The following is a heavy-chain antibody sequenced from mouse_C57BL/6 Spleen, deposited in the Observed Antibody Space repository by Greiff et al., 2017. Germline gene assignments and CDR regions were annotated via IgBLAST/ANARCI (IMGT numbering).Heavy chain of an antibody. Sequence: QVQLQQSGAELVRPGSSVKLSCKASGYTFTSYWMHWVKQRPLQGLVWIGNIDPSDSETHYNQQFKDKATLTVDKSSSTAYMLLSSLTSEDSAVYYIAREGEAYGWIAYWGQGTLVTVSA. V-gene: IGHV1-52*01. CDR1: GYTFTSYW. D-gene: IGHD1-1*01. CDR3: AREGEAYGWIAY. CDR2: IDPSDSET. J-gene: IGHJ3*01.